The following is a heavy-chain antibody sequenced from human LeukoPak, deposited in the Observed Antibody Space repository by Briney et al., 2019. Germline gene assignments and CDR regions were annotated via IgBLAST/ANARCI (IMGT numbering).Heavy chain of an antibody. Sequence: GGSLRLSCAASAFTFSDNFMSWIRQAPGKGLEWVSYISSSGSTRDYADSVKGRFTISRDNVKNSLYLQMNSLRAEDTAVYYSARDHSSSQNWFDPWGQGTLVTVSS. CDR3: ARDHSSSQNWFDP. CDR1: AFTFSDNF. CDR2: ISSSGSTR. J-gene: IGHJ5*02. D-gene: IGHD6-13*01. V-gene: IGHV3-11*01.